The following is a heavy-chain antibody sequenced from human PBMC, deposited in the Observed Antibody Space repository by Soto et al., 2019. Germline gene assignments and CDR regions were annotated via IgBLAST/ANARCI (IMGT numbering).Heavy chain of an antibody. CDR3: ARDTGIEMATIDY. CDR2: ISSSSSYI. V-gene: IGHV3-21*01. CDR1: GFTFSSYS. J-gene: IGHJ4*02. D-gene: IGHD5-12*01. Sequence: GGSLRLSCAASGFTFSSYSMNWVRQAPGKGLEWVSSISSSSSYIYYADSVKGRFTISRDNAKNSLYLQMNSLRAEDTAVYYCARDTGIEMATIDYWGQGTLVTVSS.